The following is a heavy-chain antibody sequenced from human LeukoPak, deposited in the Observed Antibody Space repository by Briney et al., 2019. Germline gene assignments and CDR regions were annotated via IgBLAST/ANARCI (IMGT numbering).Heavy chain of an antibody. D-gene: IGHD1-26*01. V-gene: IGHV1-69*08. CDR3: TRVDLRGSQYNWFDP. CDR2: ITPIINSA. Sequence: ASVKVSCKTSGGTFTSHIFSRVRHAPGQGLEWMGRITPIINSAKYAQKFRDRLTITADTSTGTDYMELSSLTSEDTALYYCTRVDLRGSQYNWFDPWGQGTLVTVSS. CDR1: GGTFTSHI. J-gene: IGHJ5*02.